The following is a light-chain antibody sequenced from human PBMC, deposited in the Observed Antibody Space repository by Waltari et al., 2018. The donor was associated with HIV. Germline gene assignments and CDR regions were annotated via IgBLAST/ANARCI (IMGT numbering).Light chain of an antibody. V-gene: IGLV1-44*01. CDR1: SSNIGGNA. CDR2: TYN. Sequence: QSVLTQPPSASGTPGQRVTITCSGSSSNIGGNAVNWYQQLPGTAPKLLIYTYNERPSGVPDQFSGSKSGTSASLAISGLQSEDEADYYCAAWDDSLNGVLFGGGTKLTVL. CDR3: AAWDDSLNGVL. J-gene: IGLJ2*01.